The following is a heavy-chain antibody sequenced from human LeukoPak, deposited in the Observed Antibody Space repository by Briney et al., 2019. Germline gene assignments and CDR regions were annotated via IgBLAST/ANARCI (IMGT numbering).Heavy chain of an antibody. CDR2: ITSSSTYI. CDR1: GFTFSSYN. J-gene: IGHJ4*02. V-gene: IGHV3-21*01. D-gene: IGHD2-21*01. Sequence: PGGSLRLSCAASGFTFSSYNMNWVRQAPGKGLEWVSSITSSSTYIYYADSVKGRFTISRDNSKNTLYLQMNSLRAEDTAVYYCARDSPNEAILWWSIDYWGQGTLVTVSS. CDR3: ARDSPNEAILWWSIDY.